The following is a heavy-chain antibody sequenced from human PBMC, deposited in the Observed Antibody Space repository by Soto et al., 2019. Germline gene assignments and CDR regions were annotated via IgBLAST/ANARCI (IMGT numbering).Heavy chain of an antibody. V-gene: IGHV1-8*01. D-gene: IGHD2-2*01. Sequence: QVQLVQSGAEVKKPGASVKVSCKASGYTFTSYDINWVRQATGQGLEWMGWMNPNRGNTGYAQKFQCIVTMTTNTSISTAYMELSSLRSADTAVYYCARENASYGMDVWGQGTTVTVSS. CDR2: MNPNRGNT. CDR1: GYTFTSYD. CDR3: ARENASYGMDV. J-gene: IGHJ6*02.